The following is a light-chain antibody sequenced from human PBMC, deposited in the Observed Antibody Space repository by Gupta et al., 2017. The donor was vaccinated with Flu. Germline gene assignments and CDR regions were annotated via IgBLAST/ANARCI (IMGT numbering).Light chain of an antibody. V-gene: IGKV3-15*01. Sequence: GERVTLSCRASQSVRSNSAWYQQKPGKAPRLLIYGASTRATGIPARFSGSGSGTEFTLTISSLQSEDFAVYYCQHYNEWPLTFGGGTKVEIK. J-gene: IGKJ4*01. CDR3: QHYNEWPLT. CDR1: QSVRSN. CDR2: GAS.